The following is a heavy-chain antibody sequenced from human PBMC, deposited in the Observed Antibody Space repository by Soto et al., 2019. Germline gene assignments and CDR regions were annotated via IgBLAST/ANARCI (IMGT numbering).Heavy chain of an antibody. CDR1: GYTFTGYY. J-gene: IGHJ5*02. D-gene: IGHD2-15*01. CDR3: ARGTAVVVVAATLLRACAFEP. V-gene: IGHV1-2*04. CDR2: INPNSGGT. Sequence: ASVKVSCKASGYTFTGYYMHWVRQAPGQGLEWMGWINPNSGGTNYAQKFQGWVTMTRDTSISTAYMELSRLRSDDTAVYYCARGTAVVVVAATLLRACAFEPWGQGSLVPVSS.